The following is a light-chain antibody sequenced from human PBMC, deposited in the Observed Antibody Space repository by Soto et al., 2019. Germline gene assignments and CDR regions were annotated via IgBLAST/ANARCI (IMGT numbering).Light chain of an antibody. CDR3: QQYSGYSRT. CDR1: QDISKW. J-gene: IGKJ1*01. Sequence: DIQMTQSPSSVSASVGDRVTITCRASQDISKWIAWYQQKPGRAPKLLIHTASTIQREVPSRFSVSGSGTDFTLTISSLQPEDFATYYCQQYSGYSRTFGQGTKVEIK. CDR2: TAS. V-gene: IGKV1D-16*01.